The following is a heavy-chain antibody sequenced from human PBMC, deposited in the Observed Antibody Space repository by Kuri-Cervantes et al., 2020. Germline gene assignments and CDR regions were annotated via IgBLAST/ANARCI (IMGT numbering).Heavy chain of an antibody. CDR1: GFTFSSYA. CDR3: AKASPDYYYYYYMDV. Sequence: GGSLRLSCAASGFTFSSYAMSWVRQAPGKGLEWVSAISGSGGSTYYADSVKGRFTISRDNSKNTLYLQMNGLRAEDTAVYYCAKASPDYYYYYYMDVWGKGTTVTVSS. V-gene: IGHV3-23*01. J-gene: IGHJ6*03. CDR2: ISGSGGST.